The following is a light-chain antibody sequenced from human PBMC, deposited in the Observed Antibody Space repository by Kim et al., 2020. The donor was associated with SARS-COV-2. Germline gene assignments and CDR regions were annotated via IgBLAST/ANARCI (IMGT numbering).Light chain of an antibody. J-gene: IGLJ3*02. Sequence: QLVLTQSPSASASLGASVKLTCTLSSGHTSNAIAWHQRQPEKGPRFLMKVNSDGSYNKGDGISDRFSGSSSGADRYLTISCLHSEDEADYYCQSWVSGSPQGFGGGTKLTVL. V-gene: IGLV4-69*01. CDR2: VNSDGSY. CDR3: QSWVSGSPQG. CDR1: SGHTSNA.